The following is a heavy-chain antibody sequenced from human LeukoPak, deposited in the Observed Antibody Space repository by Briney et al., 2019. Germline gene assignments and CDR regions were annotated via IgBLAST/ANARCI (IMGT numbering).Heavy chain of an antibody. J-gene: IGHJ4*02. D-gene: IGHD6-13*01. V-gene: IGHV4-34*01. CDR1: GGSFSGYY. CDR2: INHSGST. CDR3: ARQRRDSSSWYVIDY. Sequence: SETLSLTCAVYGGSFSGYYWSWLRQPPGKGLEWIGEINHSGSTNYNPSLKSRVTISVDTSKNQFSLKLSSVTAADTAVYYCARQRRDSSSWYVIDYWGQGSLVTVSS.